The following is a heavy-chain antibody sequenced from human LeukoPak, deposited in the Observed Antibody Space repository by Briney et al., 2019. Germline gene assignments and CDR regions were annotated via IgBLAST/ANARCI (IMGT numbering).Heavy chain of an antibody. CDR3: AKGGEARPQVY. CDR2: ISGSGRST. V-gene: IGHV3-23*01. D-gene: IGHD6-6*01. Sequence: GGSLRLSCAASGFTFSSYGMHWVRQAPGKGLEWVSGISGSGRSTYYADSVKGRFTISRDNSKNTLYLQMNRLRGEDTAVYYCAKGGEARPQVYWGQGTLVTVSS. CDR1: GFTFSSYG. J-gene: IGHJ4*02.